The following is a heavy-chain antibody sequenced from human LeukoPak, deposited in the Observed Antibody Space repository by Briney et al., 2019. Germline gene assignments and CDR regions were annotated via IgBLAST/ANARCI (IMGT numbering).Heavy chain of an antibody. CDR3: ARGLTRISSSPIGGSA. D-gene: IGHD6-13*01. J-gene: IGHJ5*02. V-gene: IGHV1-8*02. CDR2: MNPNSGNT. Sequence: VASVKVSCKASGCTFTGYYMHWVRQAPGQGLEWMGWMNPNSGNTGYAQKFQGRVTMTRNTSISTAYMELSSLRSEDTAVYYCARGLTRISSSPIGGSAWGQGTLVTVSS. CDR1: GCTFTGYY.